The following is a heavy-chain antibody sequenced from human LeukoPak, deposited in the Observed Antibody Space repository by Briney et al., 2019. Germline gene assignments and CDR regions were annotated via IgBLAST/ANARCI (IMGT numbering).Heavy chain of an antibody. Sequence: SETLSLTCSVSGGSVSNYYWSWIRQLPGKGLEWIGYIHNSGRTTNIPSLKSRVTISVDTSKNHFSLKLSSVTAADTAVYYCARHILPVAGSGLDVWGQGTTVTVSS. J-gene: IGHJ6*02. CDR2: IHNSGRT. V-gene: IGHV4-59*08. CDR1: GGSVSNYY. D-gene: IGHD2/OR15-2a*01. CDR3: ARHILPVAGSGLDV.